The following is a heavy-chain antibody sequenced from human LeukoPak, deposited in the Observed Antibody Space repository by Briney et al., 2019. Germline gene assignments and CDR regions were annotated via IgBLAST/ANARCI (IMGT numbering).Heavy chain of an antibody. CDR3: ASVSYDTSLQH. CDR1: GGSISSGGYF. D-gene: IGHD3-22*01. V-gene: IGHV4-31*03. J-gene: IGHJ1*01. Sequence: PSETLSLPCTVSGGSISSGGYFCSWIRQHPGKGLEWIGYIYYSGSTYYNPSLKGRVTISVDTSKNQFSLRLSSVTAADTAIYYCASVSYDTSLQHWGQGTLVTVSS. CDR2: IYYSGST.